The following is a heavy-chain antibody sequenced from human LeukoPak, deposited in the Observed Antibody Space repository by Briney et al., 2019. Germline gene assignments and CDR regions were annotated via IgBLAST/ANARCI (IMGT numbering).Heavy chain of an antibody. V-gene: IGHV3-48*03. CDR2: ISGSGSTI. CDR3: ASYYESSGFLRNFDY. CDR1: GFIFSSYE. Sequence: GGSLRLSCAASGFIFSSYEMNWVRQAPGKGLEWVSYISGSGSTIYYADSVKGRFTISRDNAQNSLYLQMNSLRAEDTAVYYCASYYESSGFLRNFDYWGQGTLVTVSS. D-gene: IGHD3-22*01. J-gene: IGHJ4*02.